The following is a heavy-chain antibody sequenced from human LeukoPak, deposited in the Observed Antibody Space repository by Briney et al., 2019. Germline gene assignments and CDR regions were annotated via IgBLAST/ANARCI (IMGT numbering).Heavy chain of an antibody. CDR2: IYYSGST. CDR1: GGSISSSSYY. V-gene: IGHV4-39*01. D-gene: IGHD6-13*01. CDR3: ARHPLNIAAAANWFDP. J-gene: IGHJ5*02. Sequence: PSETLSLTCTVSGGSISSSSYYWGWIRQPPGKGLEWIGSIYYSGSTYYNPSLKSRVTISVDTSKNQFSLKLSSVTAADTAVYYCARHPLNIAAAANWFDPWGQGTLVTVSS.